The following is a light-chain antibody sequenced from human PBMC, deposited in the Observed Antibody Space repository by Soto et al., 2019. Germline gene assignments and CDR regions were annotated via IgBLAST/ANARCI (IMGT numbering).Light chain of an antibody. CDR1: QSVSSSY. CDR3: QQYGSSPFT. CDR2: GAS. Sequence: ESVLTQSPGTLSMSPGERATLSCRASQSVSSSYSAWYQQKPGQGPRLLIYGASRRATGIPDRFSGSGSGTDFTLTISRLEPEDFAVYYCQQYGSSPFTFGPGTKVDIK. V-gene: IGKV3-20*01. J-gene: IGKJ3*01.